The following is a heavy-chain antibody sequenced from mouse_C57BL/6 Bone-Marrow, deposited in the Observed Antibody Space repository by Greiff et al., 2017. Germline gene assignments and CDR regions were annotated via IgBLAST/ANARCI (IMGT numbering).Heavy chain of an antibody. CDR1: GYTFTSYW. CDR3: AMPTVAPYYLDY. CDR2: IHPSASDS. Sequence: QVQLQQPGAELVKPGASVKVSCKASGYTFTSYWMNWVKQRPGQGLEWIGMIHPSASDSNSNQKFKGKATLTVDKSCSTDYMQISRLTSEDSAVYCCAMPTVAPYYLDYWGQGTTLTVSS. V-gene: IGHV1-74*01. J-gene: IGHJ2*01. D-gene: IGHD1-1*01.